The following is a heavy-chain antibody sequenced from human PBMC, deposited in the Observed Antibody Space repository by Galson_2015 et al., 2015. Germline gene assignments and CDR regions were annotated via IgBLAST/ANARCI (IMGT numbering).Heavy chain of an antibody. CDR2: ISYDGSNK. D-gene: IGHD1-26*01. CDR3: ARGGRMGFDP. Sequence: SLRLSCAASGFTFSSYAMHWVRQAPGKGLEWVAVISYDGSNKYYADSVKGRFTISRDNSKNTLYLQMNSLRAEDTAVYYCARGGRMGFDPWGQETLVTVSS. CDR1: GFTFSSYA. V-gene: IGHV3-30-3*01. J-gene: IGHJ5*02.